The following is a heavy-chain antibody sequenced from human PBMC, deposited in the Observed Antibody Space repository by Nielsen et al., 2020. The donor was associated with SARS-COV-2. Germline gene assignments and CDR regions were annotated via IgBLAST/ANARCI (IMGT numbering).Heavy chain of an antibody. Sequence: PGKGLEWIGEINHSGSTNYNPSLKSRVTISVDTSKNQFSLKLSSVTAADTAVYYCARGEYCSNTSCYLRGRAWYYFDYWGQGTLVTVSS. V-gene: IGHV4-34*01. CDR2: INHSGST. CDR3: ARGEYCSNTSCYLRGRAWYYFDY. J-gene: IGHJ4*02. D-gene: IGHD2-2*01.